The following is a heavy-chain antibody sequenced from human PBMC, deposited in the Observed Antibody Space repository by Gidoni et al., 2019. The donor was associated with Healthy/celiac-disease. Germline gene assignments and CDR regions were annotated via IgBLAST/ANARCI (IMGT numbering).Heavy chain of an antibody. CDR3: ARSRYYGSGSYAGRHPVKNNWFDP. CDR2: IIPIFGTA. J-gene: IGHJ5*02. Sequence: QVQLVQSGAEVKKPGSSVKVYCKASGGTFSSYAISWVRQAPGQGLEWMGGIIPIFGTANYAQKFQGRVTITADESTSTAYMELSSLRSEDTAVYYCARSRYYGSGSYAGRHPVKNNWFDPWGQGTLVTVSS. V-gene: IGHV1-69*01. CDR1: GGTFSSYA. D-gene: IGHD3-10*01.